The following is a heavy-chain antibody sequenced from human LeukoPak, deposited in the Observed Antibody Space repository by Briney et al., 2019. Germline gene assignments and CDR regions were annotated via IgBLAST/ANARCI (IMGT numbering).Heavy chain of an antibody. V-gene: IGHV3-30-3*01. J-gene: IGHJ4*02. Sequence: PGRSLRLSCAASGFTFSSYAMHWVRQAPGKGLEWVAVISYDGSNKYYADSVKGRFTISRDNSKNTLYLQMNSLRAEDTAVYYCARGSSSIFEESFFDYWGQGTLVTVSS. CDR1: GFTFSSYA. CDR3: ARGSSSIFEESFFDY. D-gene: IGHD6-6*01. CDR2: ISYDGSNK.